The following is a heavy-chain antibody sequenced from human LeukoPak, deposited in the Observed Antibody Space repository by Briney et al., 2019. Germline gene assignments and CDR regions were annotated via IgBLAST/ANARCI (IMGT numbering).Heavy chain of an antibody. CDR3: ARNFGLLWFGTKGGDLDY. D-gene: IGHD3-10*01. V-gene: IGHV1-2*02. J-gene: IGHJ4*02. CDR1: GYIFIGYY. CDR2: INPNSGGT. Sequence: ASVKVSCKASGYIFIGYYMHWIRQAPGQGLEWMGWINPNSGGTNYAQKFQGRVTMTRDTSISTAYMELSRLRSDDTAVYYCARNFGLLWFGTKGGDLDYWGQGTLVTVSS.